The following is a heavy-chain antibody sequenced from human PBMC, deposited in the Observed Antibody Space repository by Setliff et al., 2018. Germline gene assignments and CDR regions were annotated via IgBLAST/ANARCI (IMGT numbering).Heavy chain of an antibody. CDR3: ARASRFGTTVWKGDYYMDV. CDR1: GYTFSSYA. V-gene: IGHV7-4-1*02. CDR2: NNTNTGNP. Sequence: ASVKVSCKASGYTFSSYAMGWMRQAPGQQLEWMGWNNTNTGNPSYAQDFTGRLVISLDTSVSTAYLQISSLKAEDSAVYYCARASRFGTTVWKGDYYMDVWGKGTPVTVSS. D-gene: IGHD4-4*01. J-gene: IGHJ6*03.